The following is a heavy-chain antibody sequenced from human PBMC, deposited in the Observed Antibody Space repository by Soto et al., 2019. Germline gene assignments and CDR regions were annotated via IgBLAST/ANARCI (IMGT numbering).Heavy chain of an antibody. CDR3: ARAAGLLTYYSYMDV. CDR1: GGSISSSNW. D-gene: IGHD6-19*01. Sequence: QVQLQESGPGLVKPSGTLSLPCGVSGGSISSSNWWSWVRQSPGKGLEWIGEIYQSGSTNYNPSLKSRVTISVDKSKNQFSLKLRSVTAADTAVYYCARAAGLLTYYSYMDVWGKGTTVTVSS. V-gene: IGHV4-4*02. CDR2: IYQSGST. J-gene: IGHJ6*03.